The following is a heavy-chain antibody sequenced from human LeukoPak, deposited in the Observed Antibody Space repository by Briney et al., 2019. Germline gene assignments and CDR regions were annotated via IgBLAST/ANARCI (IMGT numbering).Heavy chain of an antibody. Sequence: GGSLRLSCAASGFSFSNFYMSWIRQAPGKGLEWVSYISSSSTYTNSADSVRGRFTISRDNAKNSLYLQMNSLRVEDTAVYYCARVGSIAAAGTPDYWGQGTLVTVSS. CDR3: ARVGSIAAAGTPDY. D-gene: IGHD6-13*01. V-gene: IGHV3-11*06. CDR1: GFSFSNFY. CDR2: ISSSSTYT. J-gene: IGHJ4*02.